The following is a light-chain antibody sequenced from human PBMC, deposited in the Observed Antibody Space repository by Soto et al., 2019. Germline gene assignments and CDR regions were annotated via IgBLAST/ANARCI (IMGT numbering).Light chain of an antibody. J-gene: IGLJ1*01. Sequence: QSALAQPASVSGSPGQSITISCTGSTSDIGSAKYVSWYQQHPGKAPKVMIYEVNNRPSGVSNRFSGSKSGNTASLTISGLQAEDEADYYCSSHSSSSTDDVFGTGTKLTVL. CDR1: TSDIGSAKY. V-gene: IGLV2-14*01. CDR2: EVN. CDR3: SSHSSSSTDDV.